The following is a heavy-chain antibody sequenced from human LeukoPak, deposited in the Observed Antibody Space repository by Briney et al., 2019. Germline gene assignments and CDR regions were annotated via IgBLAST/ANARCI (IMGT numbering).Heavy chain of an antibody. D-gene: IGHD6-6*01. J-gene: IGHJ4*02. V-gene: IGHV5-51*01. CDR3: AIGLSSSSAFDY. CDR1: GFRFTTYW. Sequence: GESLKISCQASGFRFTTYWIAWVRQMPGRGLEWMGIIYPSDSDTRYSPSFQGQVTISADKSISTAYLQWSSLKASDTAMYYCAIGLSSSSAFDYWGQGTLITVSS. CDR2: IYPSDSDT.